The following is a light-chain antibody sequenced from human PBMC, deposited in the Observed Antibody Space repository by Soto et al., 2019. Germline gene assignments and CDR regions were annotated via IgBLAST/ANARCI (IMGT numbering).Light chain of an antibody. CDR1: TGAVTSDYY. Sequence: QAVVTQEPSLTVSPGETVTLTCASNTGAVTSDYYPNWFQQKPGQAPRALIYSTSYKHSWNPARFSGSHLGGKAALTLSGGQPEDDAEYYCPVYCGGAQEVFGGRTKLTVL. V-gene: IGLV7-43*01. CDR3: PVYCGGAQEV. CDR2: STS. J-gene: IGLJ2*01.